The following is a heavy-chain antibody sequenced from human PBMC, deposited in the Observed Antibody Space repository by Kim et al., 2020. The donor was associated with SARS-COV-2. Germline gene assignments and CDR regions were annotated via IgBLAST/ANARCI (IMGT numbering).Heavy chain of an antibody. CDR2: ISYDGRNK. J-gene: IGHJ6*04. CDR1: GLSFDDSA. Sequence: GGSLRLSCAASGLSFDDSAMNWVRQPPGKGLEWVAVISYDGRNKDYADSVKGRFTISRDNSKRTLYLQMNSLRVDDTAVYYCARGNYYESVSLSDYYNGMKVSGEGATVTVSS. D-gene: IGHD3-10*01. V-gene: IGHV3-30-3*01. CDR3: ARGNYYESVSLSDYYNGMKV.